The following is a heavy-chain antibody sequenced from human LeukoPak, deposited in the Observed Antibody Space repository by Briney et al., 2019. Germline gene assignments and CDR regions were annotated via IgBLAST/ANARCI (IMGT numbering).Heavy chain of an antibody. CDR1: GGSIGSGDYY. CDR3: AREAIGNAFDI. J-gene: IGHJ3*02. V-gene: IGHV4-30-4*01. Sequence: PSETLSLTCTVSGGSIGSGDYYWSWIRQPPGKGLEWIGYIYYSGSTYYNPSLKSRVTISVDTSKNQFSLKLSSVTAADTAVYYCAREAIGNAFDIWGQGTMVTVSS. CDR2: IYYSGST.